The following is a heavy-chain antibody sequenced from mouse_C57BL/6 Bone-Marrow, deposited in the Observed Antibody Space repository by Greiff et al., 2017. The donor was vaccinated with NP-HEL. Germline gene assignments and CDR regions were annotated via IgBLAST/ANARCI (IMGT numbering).Heavy chain of an antibody. Sequence: VQLQQPGAELVKPGASVKLSCKASGYTFTSYWMQWVKQRPGQDLEWIGEIDPSDSYTNYNQKFKGKATLTVDTSSSTAYMQLSSLTSEDSAVYYCARGPYYYAMDYWGQGTSVTVSS. CDR3: ARGPYYYAMDY. J-gene: IGHJ4*01. CDR2: IDPSDSYT. CDR1: GYTFTSYW. V-gene: IGHV1-50*01.